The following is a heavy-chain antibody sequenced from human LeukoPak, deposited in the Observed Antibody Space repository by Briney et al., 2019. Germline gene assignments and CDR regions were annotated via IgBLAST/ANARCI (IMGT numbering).Heavy chain of an antibody. CDR3: ASYDSSGYYFPS. D-gene: IGHD3-22*01. Sequence: SETLSLTCTVSGGSISTSNYYWGWIRQPPGKGLEWIGNIFYSGSTYYNPSLKSRVTISVDTSKNQFSLKLSSVTAADTAVYYCASYDSSGYYFPSWGQGTLVTVSS. V-gene: IGHV4-39*01. CDR2: IFYSGST. J-gene: IGHJ4*02. CDR1: GGSISTSNYY.